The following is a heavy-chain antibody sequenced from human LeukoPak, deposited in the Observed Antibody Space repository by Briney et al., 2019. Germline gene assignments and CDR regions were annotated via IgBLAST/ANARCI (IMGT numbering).Heavy chain of an antibody. CDR1: GGSISSYY. V-gene: IGHV4-59*01. CDR2: IYYSGST. CDR3: ARDSSGWYHWFDP. D-gene: IGHD6-19*01. J-gene: IGHJ5*02. Sequence: SETLSLTCTVSGGSISSYYWSWIRQPPGKGLEWIGYIYYSGSTNYNPSLKSRVTISVDTSKNQFSLKLSSVTAADTAVYYCARDSSGWYHWFDPWGQGALVTVSS.